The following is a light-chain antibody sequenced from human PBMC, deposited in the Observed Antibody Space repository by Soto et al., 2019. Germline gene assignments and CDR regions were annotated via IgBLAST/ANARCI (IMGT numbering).Light chain of an antibody. V-gene: IGKV1-5*03. CDR3: QQCSSYYT. CDR2: KAS. J-gene: IGKJ5*01. CDR1: QNINTW. Sequence: DIQMTQSPSTLSASVGDRVTFTCRASQNINTWLAWYQQRPGKAPKLLIYKASTLKSGVPSRFSGSGSGTEFTLTISRLQPDDFATYYCQQCSSYYTFGQGTRLEI.